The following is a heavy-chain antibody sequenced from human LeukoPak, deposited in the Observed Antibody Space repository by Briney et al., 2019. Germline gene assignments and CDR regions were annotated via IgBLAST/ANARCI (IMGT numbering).Heavy chain of an antibody. V-gene: IGHV3-53*04. D-gene: IGHD4-17*01. CDR2: IYSGGST. CDR1: GFTFSSNY. Sequence: GGSLRLSCAASGFTFSSNYMSWVRQAPGKGLEWVSVIYSGGSTYYSDSVKGRFTISRHNSKNSLYLQMNSLRAEDTAVYYCARGGDYRPFDHWGQGTLVTVSS. J-gene: IGHJ5*02. CDR3: ARGGDYRPFDH.